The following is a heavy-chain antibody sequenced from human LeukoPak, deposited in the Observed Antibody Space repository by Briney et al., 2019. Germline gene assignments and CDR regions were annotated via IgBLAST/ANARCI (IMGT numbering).Heavy chain of an antibody. CDR1: GYTFTSYD. V-gene: IGHV1-8*03. CDR3: ARGRFYYDSNGYPYYFDY. D-gene: IGHD3-22*01. Sequence: ASVKVSCKASGYTFTSYDINWVRQATGQGLEWMGWMNPNSGNTGYAQKFQGRVTITRNTSISTAYMELSSLRSEDTAVYYCARGRFYYDSNGYPYYFDYWGQGTLVAVSS. CDR2: MNPNSGNT. J-gene: IGHJ4*02.